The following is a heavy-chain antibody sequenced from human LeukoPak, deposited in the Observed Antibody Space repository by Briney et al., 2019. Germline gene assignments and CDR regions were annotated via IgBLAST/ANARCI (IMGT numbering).Heavy chain of an antibody. D-gene: IGHD6-13*01. J-gene: IGHJ4*02. Sequence: PSETLSLTCTVSGGSISSYYWSWIRQPPGKGLEWIGYIYYSGSTNYNPSLKSRVTISVDTSKNQFSLKLSSVTVAGTAVYYCARGEAAAGTSSDYWGQGTLVTVSS. CDR2: IYYSGST. V-gene: IGHV4-59*01. CDR3: ARGEAAAGTSSDY. CDR1: GGSISSYY.